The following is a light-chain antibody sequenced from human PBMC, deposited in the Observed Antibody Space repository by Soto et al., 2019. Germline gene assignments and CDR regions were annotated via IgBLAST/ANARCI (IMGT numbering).Light chain of an antibody. CDR1: QSVLYSSNNKNY. CDR3: QQYYSASFT. CDR2: WAS. Sequence: DIVLTQSPDSLAVSLGERATINCKSSQSVLYSSNNKNYLAWYQQKPGQPPKLLISWASTRESGVPDRFSGSGSGTDFTLTVSSLQAEDMAVYYCQQYYSASFTFGGGTKVEIK. J-gene: IGKJ4*01. V-gene: IGKV4-1*01.